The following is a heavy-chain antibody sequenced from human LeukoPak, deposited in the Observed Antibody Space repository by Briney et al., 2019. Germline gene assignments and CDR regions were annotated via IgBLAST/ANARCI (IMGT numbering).Heavy chain of an antibody. CDR1: GDSVSRNSYK. Sequence: SETLSLTCAVSGDSVSRNSYKWVWIRQPPGKGLEWIGSIFDTGNTYYNPSLKSRVFISLDTSKNQFSLSVTSVTAADTAVYYCARLVCVNCQPVGSWFDPWGQGTLVIVSS. CDR2: IFDTGNT. V-gene: IGHV4-39*01. D-gene: IGHD4-23*01. CDR3: ARLVCVNCQPVGSWFDP. J-gene: IGHJ5*02.